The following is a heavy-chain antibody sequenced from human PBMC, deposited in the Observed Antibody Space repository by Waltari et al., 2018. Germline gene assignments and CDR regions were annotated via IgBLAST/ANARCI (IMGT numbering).Heavy chain of an antibody. V-gene: IGHV4-59*01. D-gene: IGHD6-6*01. CDR1: GGSINPYY. Sequence: QVQLQESGPGLVKPSETLSLTCTISGGSINPYYWSWIRQPPGKGLEWVGYMSYTGSPNYTPSLKSLVSISVATLKMQFSLTLSSVTAADTAMYYCARAGTYGSSSGGSIDYWGQGTLVTVSS. J-gene: IGHJ4*02. CDR3: ARAGTYGSSSGGSIDY. CDR2: MSYTGSP.